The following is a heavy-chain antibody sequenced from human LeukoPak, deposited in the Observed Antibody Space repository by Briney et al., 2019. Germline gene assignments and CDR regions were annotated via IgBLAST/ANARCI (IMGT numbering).Heavy chain of an antibody. CDR2: ISYDGSNK. J-gene: IGHJ4*02. Sequence: PGGSLRLSCAASGFTFSSYAMHWVRQAPGKGLEWVAVISYDGSNKYYADPVKGRFTISRDNSKNTLYLQMNSLRAEDTAVYYCARDIGGIYERYFDYWGQGTLVTVSS. D-gene: IGHD1-26*01. CDR3: ARDIGGIYERYFDY. V-gene: IGHV3-30-3*01. CDR1: GFTFSSYA.